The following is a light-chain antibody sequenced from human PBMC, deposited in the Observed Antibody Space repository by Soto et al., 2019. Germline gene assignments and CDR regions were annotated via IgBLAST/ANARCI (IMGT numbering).Light chain of an antibody. CDR1: QSVRSSF. Sequence: EIVLTQSPGTLSLSPGERATLSCRASQSVRSSFLAWYQQKPGQAPRLLIYDASSRATGIPDRFSGSESGTDFPLTISRLEPEDFAVYYCQQYGSSPKTFGQGTKVEIK. J-gene: IGKJ1*01. CDR3: QQYGSSPKT. CDR2: DAS. V-gene: IGKV3-20*01.